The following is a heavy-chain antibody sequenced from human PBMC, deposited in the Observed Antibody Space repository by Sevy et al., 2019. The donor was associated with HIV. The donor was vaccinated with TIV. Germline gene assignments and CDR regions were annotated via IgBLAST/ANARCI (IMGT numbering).Heavy chain of an antibody. Sequence: GGSLRLSCAASGVIFNSHAMSWVRQAPGKGLEWVLTISGSGGYTYYSDSVKGRFSISRDNSKNTVYLQMNSLRAEDTAVYYCTNRGIVIITGFDYWGQGTLVTVSS. CDR1: GVIFNSHA. CDR2: ISGSGGYT. V-gene: IGHV3-23*01. J-gene: IGHJ4*02. D-gene: IGHD1-20*01. CDR3: TNRGIVIITGFDY.